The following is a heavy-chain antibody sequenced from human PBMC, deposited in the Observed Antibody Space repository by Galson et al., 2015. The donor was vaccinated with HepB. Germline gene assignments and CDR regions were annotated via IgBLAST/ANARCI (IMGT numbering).Heavy chain of an antibody. V-gene: IGHV3-49*03. CDR1: GFTFGDYT. J-gene: IGHJ4*02. CDR2: IRSEAHGGTT. CDR3: TGDRRGGYGPFDY. Sequence: SLRLSCAGSGFTFGDYTMSWFRQAPGKGLEWVGSIRSEAHGGTTEYVAPVKGRFTISRHDSKSVAYLQISSLTTEDTAMYYCTGDRRGGYGPFDYWGQGTLVTVSS. D-gene: IGHD5-12*01.